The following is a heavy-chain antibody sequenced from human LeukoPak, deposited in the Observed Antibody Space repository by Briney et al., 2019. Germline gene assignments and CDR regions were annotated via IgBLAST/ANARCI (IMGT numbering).Heavy chain of an antibody. J-gene: IGHJ4*02. CDR1: GFTFSSYG. CDR3: ARDVPYYDSSGYYY. D-gene: IGHD3-22*01. V-gene: IGHV3-30*03. CDR2: ISYDGSNK. Sequence: PGGSLRLSCAASGFTFSSYGMHWVRQAPGKGLEWVAVISYDGSNKYYADSVKGRFTISRDNSKNTLYLQMNSLRAEDTAVYYCARDVPYYDSSGYYYWGQGTLVTVSS.